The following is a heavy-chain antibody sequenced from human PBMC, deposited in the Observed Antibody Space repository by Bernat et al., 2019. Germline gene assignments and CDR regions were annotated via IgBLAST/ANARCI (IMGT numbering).Heavy chain of an antibody. D-gene: IGHD3-10*01. Sequence: EVQLVESGGGLVQPGGSLRLSCVASGFTFSSYSMNWVRQAPGKGLEWVSYITSSSSTKYYADSVKGRFTISRDNAKNSLYLQMNSLRAEDTAVYYCARISSGSSWYFDLWGRGTLVTVSS. V-gene: IGHV3-48*01. CDR1: GFTFSSYS. J-gene: IGHJ2*01. CDR2: ITSSSSTK. CDR3: ARISSGSSWYFDL.